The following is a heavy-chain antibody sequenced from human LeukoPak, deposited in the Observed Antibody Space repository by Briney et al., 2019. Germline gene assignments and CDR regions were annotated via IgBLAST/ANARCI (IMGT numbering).Heavy chain of an antibody. J-gene: IGHJ4*02. CDR2: ISGSGGST. D-gene: IGHD1-7*01. CDR1: GFTFSSYA. CDR3: AKDSSSWNYPPAGY. Sequence: GGSLRLSCAASGFTFSSYAMSWVRQAPGKGLEWVSAISGSGGSTYYADSVKGRFTISRDNSKNTLYLQMNSLRAEDTAVYYCAKDSSSWNYPPAGYWGQGTLVTVSS. V-gene: IGHV3-23*01.